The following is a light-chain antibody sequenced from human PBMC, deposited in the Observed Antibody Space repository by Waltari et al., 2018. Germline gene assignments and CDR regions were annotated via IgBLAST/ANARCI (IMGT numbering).Light chain of an antibody. V-gene: IGKV2-28*01. Sequence: DIMVTQSPLSLPVTPGEPASISCTSTQSLLQSNGYDYLDWYLQKPGQAPQLLMYLGSNRASGGPDRLSGSGSGTNFTLKISRVEAEDVGVYYCMQGLQPPWTFGQGTKVEI. J-gene: IGKJ1*01. CDR1: QSLLQSNGYDY. CDR2: LGS. CDR3: MQGLQPPWT.